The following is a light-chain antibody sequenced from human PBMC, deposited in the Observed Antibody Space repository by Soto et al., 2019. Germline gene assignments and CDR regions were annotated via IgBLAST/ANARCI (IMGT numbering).Light chain of an antibody. J-gene: IGKJ2*01. V-gene: IGKV1-39*01. CDR3: QPNFNTPYT. Sequence: DIQVTQFPSSLSASVVDIVTIPCRASQRINKYLNSYQQSSGRAPRLLIHTASSLHSGVPSRFSVSRPGSDFTLTISSLLPEAFAPYDDQPNFNTPYTLSQGTKLVS. CDR1: QRINKY. CDR2: TAS.